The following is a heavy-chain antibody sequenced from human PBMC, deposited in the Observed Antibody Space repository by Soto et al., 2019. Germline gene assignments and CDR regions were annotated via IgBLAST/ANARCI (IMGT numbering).Heavy chain of an antibody. Sequence: ASVKVSCKASGYTFTGYYMHWVRQAPGQGLEWMGWINPNSGGTNYAQKFQGWVTMTRDTSISTAYMELSRLRSDDTAVYYCARGGTMVRGVTPAFDYWGQGTLVTVSS. D-gene: IGHD3-10*01. CDR2: INPNSGGT. J-gene: IGHJ4*02. CDR3: ARGGTMVRGVTPAFDY. CDR1: GYTFTGYY. V-gene: IGHV1-2*04.